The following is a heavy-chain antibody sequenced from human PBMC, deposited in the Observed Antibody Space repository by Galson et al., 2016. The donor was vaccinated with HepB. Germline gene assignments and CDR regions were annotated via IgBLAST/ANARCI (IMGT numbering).Heavy chain of an antibody. D-gene: IGHD1-26*01. Sequence: SLRLSCAASGFTFDNYAMNWVRQAPGKGLEWVSGIVGVGTTTFYADFVKGRLTVSRDNSQNMLYLQINNLRAEDTAVYYCVRKGGYTGTFPLDSWGQGTLVTVSS. CDR2: IVGVGTTT. V-gene: IGHV3-23*01. J-gene: IGHJ4*02. CDR1: GFTFDNYA. CDR3: VRKGGYTGTFPLDS.